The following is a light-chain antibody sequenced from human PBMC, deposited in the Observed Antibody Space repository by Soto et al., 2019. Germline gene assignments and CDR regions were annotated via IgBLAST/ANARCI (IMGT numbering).Light chain of an antibody. CDR1: QSVSSSY. J-gene: IGKJ1*01. Sequence: EIVLTQSPGTPSLSPGERATLSCRASQSVSSSYLAWYQQKPGQAPRLLIYGASSRATGIPDRFSGSGSGTDFTLTISRLVPEDFAVYYCQQYGSSRTFGQGTKVEIK. CDR3: QQYGSSRT. CDR2: GAS. V-gene: IGKV3-20*01.